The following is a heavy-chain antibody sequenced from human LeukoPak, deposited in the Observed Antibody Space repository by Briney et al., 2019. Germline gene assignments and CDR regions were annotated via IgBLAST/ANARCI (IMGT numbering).Heavy chain of an antibody. D-gene: IGHD2-2*01. CDR3: ARNRYCSSTSCHGDYYYYYMDV. J-gene: IGHJ6*03. CDR2: INQSGTT. CDR1: SGSISGYY. Sequence: PSETLSLTCTVSSGSISGYYWSWIRQPPGKGLEWIGEINQSGTTNYNPSLKSRVTISVDTSKNQFSLKLSSVTAADTAVYYCARNRYCSSTSCHGDYYYYYMDVWGKGTTVTVSS. V-gene: IGHV4-34*01.